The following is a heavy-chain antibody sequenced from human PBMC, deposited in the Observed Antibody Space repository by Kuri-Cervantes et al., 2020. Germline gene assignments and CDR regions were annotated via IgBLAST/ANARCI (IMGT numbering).Heavy chain of an antibody. CDR2: IRFDGSNT. CDR3: AKGHDIVGATGHFDY. Sequence: GESLKISCAASGFTFSNYGTHWVRQSPGKGLEWLAFIRFDGSNTYYVDSVKGRFTISRDNSKNTLYLQMNSLRAEDTAVYYCAKGHDIVGATGHFDYWGQGTLVTVSS. CDR1: GFTFSNYG. D-gene: IGHD1-26*01. V-gene: IGHV3-30*02. J-gene: IGHJ4*02.